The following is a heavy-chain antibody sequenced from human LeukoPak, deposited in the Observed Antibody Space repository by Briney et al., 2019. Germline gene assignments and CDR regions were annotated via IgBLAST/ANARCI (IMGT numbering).Heavy chain of an antibody. J-gene: IGHJ6*02. CDR1: GFRFSSYA. V-gene: IGHV3-23*01. CDR2: ISGSGGST. Sequence: GGSLRLSCATSGFRFSSYAMSWVRQAPGKGLEWVSAISGSGGSTYYADSVKGRFTISRGNSKNTLYLQMNSLRAEDTAVYYCAKARLELPYFGMDVWGQGTTVTVSS. CDR3: AKARLELPYFGMDV. D-gene: IGHD1-7*01.